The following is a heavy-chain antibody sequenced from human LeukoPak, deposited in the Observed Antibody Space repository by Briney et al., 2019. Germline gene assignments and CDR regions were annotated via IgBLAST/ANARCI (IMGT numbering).Heavy chain of an antibody. V-gene: IGHV1-69*13. J-gene: IGHJ4*02. D-gene: IGHD5-24*01. CDR1: GATFSSYA. Sequence: AGKLCCNASGATFSSYAISWVRLAPGQGLEWMGGVIPIFGTANYAQKFQGRVTITADESTSTAYMELSSMRSEDTAVYCCARDRGGRDGYNHLVDYWGQGTLVTVSS. CDR2: VIPIFGTA. CDR3: ARDRGGRDGYNHLVDY.